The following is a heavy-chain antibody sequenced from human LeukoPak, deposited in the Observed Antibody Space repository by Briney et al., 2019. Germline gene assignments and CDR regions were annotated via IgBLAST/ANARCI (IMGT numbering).Heavy chain of an antibody. V-gene: IGHV3-66*01. D-gene: IGHD3-10*01. CDR3: ARDPYGSGSYGWFDP. CDR1: GLTVRRNY. J-gene: IGHJ5*02. Sequence: PGGSLRLSCAASGLTVRRNYMSWVRQAPGKGPEWVSSIYSGGSTKYADSVKGRFTISRDNSKNTLYLQMNSLRAEDTAVYYCARDPYGSGSYGWFDPWGQGTLVTVSA. CDR2: IYSGGST.